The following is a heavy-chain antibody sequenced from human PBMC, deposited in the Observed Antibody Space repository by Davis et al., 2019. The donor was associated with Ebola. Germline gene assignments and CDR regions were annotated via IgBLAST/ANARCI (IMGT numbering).Heavy chain of an antibody. Sequence: GESLKISCAGSGFSVSINYMNWVRQAPGKGLEWVSVIYSGGSTYYADSVKGRFTISRDNSKNTVHLEMNNLRGEDTALYYCATPSAGDAFDIWGQGTVVTVSS. CDR3: ATPSAGDAFDI. CDR1: GFSVSINY. J-gene: IGHJ3*02. CDR2: IYSGGST. V-gene: IGHV3-66*04. D-gene: IGHD6-13*01.